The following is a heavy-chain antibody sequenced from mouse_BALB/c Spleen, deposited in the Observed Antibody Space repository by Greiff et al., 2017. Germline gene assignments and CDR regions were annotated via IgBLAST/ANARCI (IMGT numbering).Heavy chain of an antibody. V-gene: IGHV1-20*02. D-gene: IGHD2-1*01. CDR3: ARGGNHDY. CDR1: GYSFTGYF. Sequence: EVQLQQSGPELVKPGASVKISCKASGYSFTGYFMNWVMQSHGKSLEWIGRINPYNGDTFYNQKFKGKATLTVDKSSSTAHMELRSLASEDSAVYYCARGGNHDYWGQGTTLTVSS. J-gene: IGHJ2*01. CDR2: INPYNGDT.